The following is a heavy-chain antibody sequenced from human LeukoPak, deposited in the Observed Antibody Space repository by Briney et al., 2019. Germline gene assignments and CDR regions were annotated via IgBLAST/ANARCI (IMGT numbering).Heavy chain of an antibody. CDR1: GFTFSTYW. CDR3: ARDWGVAGLFDP. V-gene: IGHV3-7*05. CDR2: IKEDGSEK. J-gene: IGHJ5*02. Sequence: GGSLRLSCAASGFTFSTYWMTWVRHAPGKGLEWVANIKEDGSEKYYVDSVKGRFTISRDNAKNSLYLQMNSLRAEGTAVYYCARDWGVAGLFDPWGQGTLVTVSS. D-gene: IGHD6-19*01.